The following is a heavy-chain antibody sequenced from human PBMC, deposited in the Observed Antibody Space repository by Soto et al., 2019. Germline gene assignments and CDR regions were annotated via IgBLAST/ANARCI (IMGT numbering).Heavy chain of an antibody. J-gene: IGHJ5*02. CDR3: ARDVLTAVAGSVNWFDP. CDR1: GFSLRTYG. Sequence: GGSLRLSCAASGFSLRTYGMHWLRRAPGKGLEWVAFIWYDGTKKFYANSVKGRSTISKDNSNNILYLQMSGLRVEDTAVYYCARDVLTAVAGSVNWFDPWGQGXLVTVYS. CDR2: IWYDGTKK. V-gene: IGHV3-33*01. D-gene: IGHD6-19*01.